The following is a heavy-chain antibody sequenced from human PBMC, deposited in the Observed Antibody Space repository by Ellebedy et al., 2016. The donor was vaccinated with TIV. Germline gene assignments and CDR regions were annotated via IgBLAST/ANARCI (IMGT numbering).Heavy chain of an antibody. CDR1: GYTFTGYY. CDR2: INPNSGGT. Sequence: AASVKVSCRASGYTFTGYYMHWVRQAPGQGLEWMGWINPNSGGTNYAQKFQGRVTMTRDTSISTAYMELSRLRSDDTAVYYCARGRLPADWFDPWGQGTLVTVSS. V-gene: IGHV1-2*02. D-gene: IGHD3-16*01. J-gene: IGHJ5*02. CDR3: ARGRLPADWFDP.